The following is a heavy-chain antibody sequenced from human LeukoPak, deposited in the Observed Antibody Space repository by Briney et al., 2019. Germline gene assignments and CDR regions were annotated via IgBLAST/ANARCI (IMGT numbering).Heavy chain of an antibody. J-gene: IGHJ5*02. CDR1: GASFSGYY. CDR3: ARPLRGRYWFDP. D-gene: IGHD4-17*01. Sequence: PSETLSLTCAVYGASFSGYYWSWIRQPPGKGLEWIGEINHSGSTNYNPSRKSRVTISVDTSKNQFSLKLSSVTAADTAVYYCARPLRGRYWFDPWGQGTLVTVSS. CDR2: INHSGST. V-gene: IGHV4-34*01.